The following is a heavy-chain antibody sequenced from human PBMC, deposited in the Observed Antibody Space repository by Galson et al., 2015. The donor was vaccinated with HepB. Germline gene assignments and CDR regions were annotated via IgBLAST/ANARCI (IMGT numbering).Heavy chain of an antibody. V-gene: IGHV3-23*01. CDR2: ISASGRDT. Sequence: SLRLSCAASGFTFARSDMTWVRQAPGKGLEWVSTISASGRDTYYAGSVKGRYIISRDNSKNTVDLQMSNLRADDTGVYFCAKLLREWVDPWGQGTLVTVSS. D-gene: IGHD3-10*01. CDR3: AKLLREWVDP. CDR1: GFTFARSD. J-gene: IGHJ5*02.